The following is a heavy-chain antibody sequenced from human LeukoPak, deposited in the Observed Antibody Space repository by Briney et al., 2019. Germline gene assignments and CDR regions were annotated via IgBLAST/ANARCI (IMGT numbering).Heavy chain of an antibody. CDR2: IYPGDSDT. D-gene: IGHD3-3*01. V-gene: IGHV5-51*01. Sequence: PGESLKISCKGSGYSFTSYWIGWVRQMPGKGLEWMGIIYPGDSDTRYSPSFQGQVTISADKSISTAYLQWSSLKASDTAMYYCARQRDSAYYDFWSGYFFLDYWGQGTLVTVSS. J-gene: IGHJ4*02. CDR3: ARQRDSAYYDFWSGYFFLDY. CDR1: GYSFTSYW.